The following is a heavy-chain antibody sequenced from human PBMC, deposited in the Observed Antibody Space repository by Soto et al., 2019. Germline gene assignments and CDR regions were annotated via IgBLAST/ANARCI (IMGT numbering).Heavy chain of an antibody. V-gene: IGHV3-30*03. J-gene: IGHJ6*02. Sequence: PGGSLGLSCAASGVSFRSYGMEWVRLAPGKGLEWVAATTYDGGIKHYVDSVKGRFTISRDNSKNTLYLQMNSLRVEDMATYYCAGALENPYFYYGLNVWGQGTTVTGS. CDR3: AGALENPYFYYGLNV. CDR2: TTYDGGIK. D-gene: IGHD1-1*01. CDR1: GVSFRSYG.